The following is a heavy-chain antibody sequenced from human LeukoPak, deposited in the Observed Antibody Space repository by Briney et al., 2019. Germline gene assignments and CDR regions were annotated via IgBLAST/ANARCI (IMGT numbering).Heavy chain of an antibody. CDR2: IKQDGSAK. Sequence: PGGSLRLSCVASGFTFNNYWMNWVRQAPGKGLDWVANIKQDGSAKYYVDSVKGRFTISRDNAKNSLSLQMNSLRAEDTAVYYCARDSSGWGYLDLWGRGTLVTVSS. CDR3: ARDSSGWGYLDL. CDR1: GFTFNNYW. D-gene: IGHD6-19*01. J-gene: IGHJ2*01. V-gene: IGHV3-7*01.